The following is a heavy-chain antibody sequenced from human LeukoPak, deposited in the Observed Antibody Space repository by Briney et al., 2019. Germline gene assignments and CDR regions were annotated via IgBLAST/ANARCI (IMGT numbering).Heavy chain of an antibody. V-gene: IGHV3-23*01. D-gene: IGHD2-2*01. Sequence: GGSLRLSCAASGFAFTRYSMSWVRQAPGKGLEWVSAITTSGGGTYYADSVKGRFTISRDNSNNTLYLQMNSLRAEDTAIYYCAKDLKGSRIFDFWGQGTLVTVSS. CDR1: GFAFTRYS. CDR3: AKDLKGSRIFDF. J-gene: IGHJ4*02. CDR2: ITTSGGGT.